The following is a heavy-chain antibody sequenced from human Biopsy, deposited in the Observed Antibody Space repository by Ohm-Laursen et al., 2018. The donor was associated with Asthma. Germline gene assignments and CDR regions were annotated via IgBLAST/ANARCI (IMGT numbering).Heavy chain of an antibody. D-gene: IGHD3-22*01. Sequence: SLRLSCSASRFTFSSYGMHWVRQAPGKGLEWVAVIWYDGSNKYYADSVKGRFTISRDNSKNTLYLQMNSLRAEDTAVYYCARDFYDSSGYLHFDYWGQGTLVTVSS. CDR3: ARDFYDSSGYLHFDY. J-gene: IGHJ4*02. CDR2: IWYDGSNK. CDR1: RFTFSSYG. V-gene: IGHV3-33*01.